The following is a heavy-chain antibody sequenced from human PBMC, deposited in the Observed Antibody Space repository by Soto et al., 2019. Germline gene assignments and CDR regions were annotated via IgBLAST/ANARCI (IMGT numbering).Heavy chain of an antibody. J-gene: IGHJ4*02. CDR2: IYAGGST. D-gene: IGHD5-12*01. CDR3: ASGANGYNKFYFDF. CDR1: GVSIISHY. Sequence: EVQLVESGGGLIQPGGSLRLSCAASGVSIISHYMSWVRQAPGKGLEWISLIYAGGSTFYADSVKGRFTISRDNSKNTLYLQMDSLTAEDSAVYYCASGANGYNKFYFDFWGQGTLVTASS. V-gene: IGHV3-53*01.